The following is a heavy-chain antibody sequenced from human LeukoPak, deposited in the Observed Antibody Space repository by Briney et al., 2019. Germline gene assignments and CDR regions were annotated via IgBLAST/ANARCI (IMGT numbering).Heavy chain of an antibody. Sequence: GGSLRLSCAASGFTFTSYSMNWVRQAPGKGLEWVSIISGSGGNTYNADSVKGRFTISRDNSKNTLYLQMNSLRAEDTAVYYCARGGWLGKPQRVDYWGQGTLITVSS. J-gene: IGHJ4*02. CDR1: GFTFTSYS. V-gene: IGHV3-23*01. CDR3: ARGGWLGKPQRVDY. CDR2: ISGSGGNT. D-gene: IGHD6-19*01.